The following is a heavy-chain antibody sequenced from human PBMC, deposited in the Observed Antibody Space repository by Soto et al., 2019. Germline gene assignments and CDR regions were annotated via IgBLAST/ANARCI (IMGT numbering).Heavy chain of an antibody. D-gene: IGHD1-7*01. CDR1: GDTFTSHT. V-gene: IGHV1-69*06. CDR2: IIPVFGSP. J-gene: IGHJ5*02. CDR3: ARDITGTNNWFDP. Sequence: VQLAQSGAEVKKPGSSVRVSCETSGDTFTSHTVNWLRQAPGQGLEWMGGIIPVFGSPNYAEKFQGRLTITADTSTNTAYMELRRLKSEDTAVYFCARDITGTNNWFDPWGQGTLVTVSS.